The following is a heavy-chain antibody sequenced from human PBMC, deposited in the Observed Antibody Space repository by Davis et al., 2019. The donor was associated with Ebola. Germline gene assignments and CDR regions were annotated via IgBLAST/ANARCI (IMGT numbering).Heavy chain of an antibody. CDR1: GFTFSSYS. J-gene: IGHJ4*02. CDR3: ARDWGEGYGSSSSDY. Sequence: PGGSLRLSCAASGFTFSSYSMNWVRQAPGKGLEWVSSISSSSSYIYYADSVKGRFTISRDNAKNSLYLQMNSLRAEDTAVYYCARDWGEGYGSSSSDYWGQGTLVTVSS. D-gene: IGHD6-13*01. V-gene: IGHV3-21*01. CDR2: ISSSSSYI.